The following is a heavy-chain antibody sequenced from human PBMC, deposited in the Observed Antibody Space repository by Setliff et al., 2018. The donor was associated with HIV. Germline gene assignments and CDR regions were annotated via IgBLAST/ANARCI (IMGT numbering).Heavy chain of an antibody. D-gene: IGHD6-13*01. J-gene: IGHJ5*02. CDR3: ARDHIAAPGMGFDP. Sequence: SETLSLTCTVSGGSISSHYWSWIRQPPGKGLEWIGYIYYSGSPNYNPSLKSRVTISVDTSRNQFSLNLTSVTAADMAVYYCARDHIAAPGMGFDPWGRGTLVTVSS. V-gene: IGHV4-59*11. CDR2: IYYSGSP. CDR1: GGSISSHY.